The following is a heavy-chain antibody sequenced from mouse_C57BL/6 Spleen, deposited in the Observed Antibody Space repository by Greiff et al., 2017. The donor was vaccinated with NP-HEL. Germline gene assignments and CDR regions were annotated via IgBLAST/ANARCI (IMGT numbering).Heavy chain of an antibody. CDR1: GYTFTSYW. Sequence: QVQLQQSGAELVRPGSSVKLSCKASGYTFTSYWMHWVKQRPIQGLEWIGNIDPSDSETHYNQKFKDKATLTVDKSSSTAYMQLSSLTSEDSAVYYCASSSYWYFDVWGTGTTVTVSS. D-gene: IGHD1-1*01. J-gene: IGHJ1*03. CDR3: ASSSYWYFDV. CDR2: IDPSDSET. V-gene: IGHV1-52*01.